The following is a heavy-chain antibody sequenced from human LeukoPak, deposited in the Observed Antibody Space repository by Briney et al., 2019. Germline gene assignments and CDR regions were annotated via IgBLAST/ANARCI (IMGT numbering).Heavy chain of an antibody. CDR2: IYYSGST. Sequence: SETLSLTCTVSGGSISSYYWSWIRQPPGKGLEWIGYIYYSGSTNYNPSLKSRVTISVDTSKNQFSLKLSSVTAADTAVYYCARDRYHGSGSSTMDYWGQGTLVTVSS. CDR3: ARDRYHGSGSSTMDY. J-gene: IGHJ4*02. V-gene: IGHV4-59*01. CDR1: GGSISSYY. D-gene: IGHD3-10*01.